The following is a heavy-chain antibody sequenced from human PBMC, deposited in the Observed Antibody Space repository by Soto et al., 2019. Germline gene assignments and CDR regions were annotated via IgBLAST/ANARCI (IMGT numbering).Heavy chain of an antibody. CDR1: GYTFTSYG. V-gene: IGHV1-18*04. D-gene: IGHD2-8*01. J-gene: IGHJ6*02. Sequence: QVQLVQSGGEVTKPGASVKVSCKSSGYTFTSYGVSWVRQATGQGLEWLGWISVYTGNTKQAQKFKDRVTLTTEASTSTAYMELRSLRSDDTAVYYCARDRCTTDRCYTHHFDVWGQGTTVTVSS. CDR2: ISVYTGNT. CDR3: ARDRCTTDRCYTHHFDV.